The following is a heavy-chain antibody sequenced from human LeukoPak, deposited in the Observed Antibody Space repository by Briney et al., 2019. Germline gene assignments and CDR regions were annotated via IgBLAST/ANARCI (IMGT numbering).Heavy chain of an antibody. CDR2: ISGSGGST. CDR3: ARETPYSSSWTVFDY. CDR1: GFTFSSYG. Sequence: GGSLRLSCAASGFTFSSYGMSWVRQAPGKGLEWVSAISGSGGSTYYADSVKGRFTISRDNSKNTLYLQMNSLRAEDTAVYYCARETPYSSSWTVFDYWGQGTLVTVSS. D-gene: IGHD6-13*01. J-gene: IGHJ4*02. V-gene: IGHV3-23*01.